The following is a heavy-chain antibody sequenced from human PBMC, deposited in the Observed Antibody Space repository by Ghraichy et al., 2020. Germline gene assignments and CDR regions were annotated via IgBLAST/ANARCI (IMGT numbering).Heavy chain of an antibody. CDR1: GFTFSNYG. CDR3: AKDGPLYYSDSSDGDY. J-gene: IGHJ4*02. D-gene: IGHD3-22*01. CDR2: IRYDGSNK. Sequence: LSLTCEAFGFTFSNYGMHWVRQAPGKGLEWVSFIRYDGSNKMYADSVKGRFTISRDTSKNTVFLQMNSLRSEDTAVYYCAKDGPLYYSDSSDGDYWGQGTLVIVSS. V-gene: IGHV3-30*02.